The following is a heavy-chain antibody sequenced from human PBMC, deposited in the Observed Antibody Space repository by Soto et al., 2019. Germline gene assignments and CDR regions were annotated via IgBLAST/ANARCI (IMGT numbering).Heavy chain of an antibody. D-gene: IGHD3-10*01. CDR3: ARVGRFLSWFDP. CDR1: GGSFSGYY. V-gene: IGHV4-34*01. CDR2: INHSGST. Sequence: SETLSLTCAVYGGSFSGYYWSWIRQPPGKGLEWIGEINHSGSTNYNPSLKSRVTISVDTSKNQFSLKLSSVTAADTAVYYCARVGRFLSWFDPWGQGTLVTVSS. J-gene: IGHJ5*02.